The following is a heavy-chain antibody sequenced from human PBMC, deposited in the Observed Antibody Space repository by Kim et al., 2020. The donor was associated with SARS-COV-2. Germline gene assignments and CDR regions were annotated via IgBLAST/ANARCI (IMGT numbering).Heavy chain of an antibody. J-gene: IGHJ4*02. CDR3: ARVSNDNYYYAFDY. V-gene: IGHV3-66*01. D-gene: IGHD1-26*01. Sequence: GGSLRLSCVVSGFTVSSDYMTWVRQAPGKGLEWVSVIYIGGNTYYADSVKGRFTISRDNSKNTLYLQMNSLRAEDTAVYYCARVSNDNYYYAFDYWGQGT. CDR2: IYIGGNT. CDR1: GFTVSSDY.